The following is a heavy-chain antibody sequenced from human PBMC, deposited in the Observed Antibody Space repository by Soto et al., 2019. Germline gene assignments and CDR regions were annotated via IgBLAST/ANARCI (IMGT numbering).Heavy chain of an antibody. D-gene: IGHD6-13*01. CDR3: AREGSRGNWFDP. CDR1: GGSISSGDYY. V-gene: IGHV4-30-4*01. J-gene: IGHJ5*02. Sequence: ASETLSLTCTVSGGSISSGDYYWSWIRQPPGKGLEWIGYIYYSGSTYYNPSLKSRVTISVDTSKNQFSLKLSSVTAAYTAVYYCAREGSRGNWFDPWGQGTLVTVSS. CDR2: IYYSGST.